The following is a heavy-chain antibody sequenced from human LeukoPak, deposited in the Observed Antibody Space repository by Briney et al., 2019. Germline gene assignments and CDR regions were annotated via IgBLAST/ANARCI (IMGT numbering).Heavy chain of an antibody. CDR2: IWYDGSNK. CDR3: ARDLLDTSMVHYWYFDL. D-gene: IGHD5-18*01. Sequence: GGSLRLSCAASGFTFSSYGMHWGRQAPGKGLEWVAVIWYDGSNKYYADSVKGRFTISRDNSKNTLYLQMNSLRAEDTAVYYCARDLLDTSMVHYWYFDLWGRGTLVTVSS. CDR1: GFTFSSYG. J-gene: IGHJ2*01. V-gene: IGHV3-33*01.